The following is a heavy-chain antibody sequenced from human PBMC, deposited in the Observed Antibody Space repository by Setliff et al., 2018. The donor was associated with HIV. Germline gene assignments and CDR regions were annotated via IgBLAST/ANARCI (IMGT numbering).Heavy chain of an antibody. D-gene: IGHD6-13*01. CDR1: GGTFSNYG. CDR3: ASHPEGSSWSFDY. V-gene: IGHV1-69*05. Sequence: GASVKVSCKASGGTFSNYGMSWVRQAPGQGLEWRGGIIPISGTANYAQKFQGRVTITTDESTSTAYMELSGRRSEETAVYYCASHPEGSSWSFDYWGQGTLVTVSS. CDR2: IIPISGTA. J-gene: IGHJ4*02.